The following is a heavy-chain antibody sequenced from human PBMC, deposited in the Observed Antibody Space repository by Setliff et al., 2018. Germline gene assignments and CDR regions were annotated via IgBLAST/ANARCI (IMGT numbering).Heavy chain of an antibody. Sequence: ASVKVSCKASGYSFTSYDINWVRQATGQGLEWMGWMNPNSGNTGYAQKFQGRVTITRNTSISTAYMELSSLRSEDTAVYYCARVKVIVGATPRTYYMDVWGKGTTVTVSS. J-gene: IGHJ6*03. CDR1: GYSFTSYD. CDR2: MNPNSGNT. V-gene: IGHV1-8*03. CDR3: ARVKVIVGATPRTYYMDV. D-gene: IGHD1-26*01.